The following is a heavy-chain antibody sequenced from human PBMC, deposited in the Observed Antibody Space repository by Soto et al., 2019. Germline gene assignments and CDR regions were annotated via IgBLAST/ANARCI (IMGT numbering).Heavy chain of an antibody. Sequence: EVQLLQSGGGLVQPGGSLRLSCAASGFIFGNYAMNWVRQAPGKGLEWVSIVTSRGDTTYYADSVKGRFTISRDNSKNTLYLQVNSLTAEDTAVYYCAKDRLGGGLDYWGQGTLVSVSS. CDR3: AKDRLGGGLDY. CDR2: VTSRGDTT. J-gene: IGHJ4*02. V-gene: IGHV3-23*01. CDR1: GFIFGNYA. D-gene: IGHD3-16*01.